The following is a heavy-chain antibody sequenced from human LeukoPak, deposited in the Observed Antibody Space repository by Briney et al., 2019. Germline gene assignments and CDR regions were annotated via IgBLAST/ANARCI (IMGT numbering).Heavy chain of an antibody. J-gene: IGHJ4*02. D-gene: IGHD2-21*02. CDR2: INHSGST. V-gene: IGHV4-34*01. CDR1: GGSFSGYY. CDR3: GGGPQLGDFVVVPVIHFDY. Sequence: SETLSLTCAVYGGSFSGYYWSWIRQPPGKGLEWIGEINHSGSTNYNPSLKSRVTISVDTSKNQFSLKLSSVTAADTAVYYCGGGPQLGDFVVVPVIHFDYGGRGPLVTVSS.